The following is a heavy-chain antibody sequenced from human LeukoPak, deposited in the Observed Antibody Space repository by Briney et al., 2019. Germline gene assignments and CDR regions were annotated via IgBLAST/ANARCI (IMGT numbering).Heavy chain of an antibody. Sequence: SETLSLTCNVSGVSISSSRYYWGWIRQPPGKGLEWIGSMYYGGNTYYNPSLKSRVTISVDTSKNQFSLKLSSVTAADTAVYYCAREDDYVWGSYSGYFDYWGQGTLVTVSS. V-gene: IGHV4-39*07. D-gene: IGHD3-16*01. CDR2: MYYGGNT. CDR3: AREDDYVWGSYSGYFDY. CDR1: GVSISSSRYY. J-gene: IGHJ4*02.